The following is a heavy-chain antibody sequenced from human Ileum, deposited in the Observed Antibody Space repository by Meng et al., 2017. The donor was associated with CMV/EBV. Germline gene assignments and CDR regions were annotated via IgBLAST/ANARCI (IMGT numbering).Heavy chain of an antibody. CDR2: ISSNSVHI. CDR3: ARDPVGYCSSTSCYLGGMDV. CDR1: GFTFSSYS. V-gene: IGHV3-21*01. J-gene: IGHJ6*02. Sequence: GESLKISCAASGFTFSSYSMNWVRQAPGKGLEWVSAISSNSVHIFYADSVNGRFTISRDNAKNSLYLQMNSLRAEDTAVYYCARDPVGYCSSTSCYLGGMDVWGQGTTVTVSS. D-gene: IGHD2-2*03.